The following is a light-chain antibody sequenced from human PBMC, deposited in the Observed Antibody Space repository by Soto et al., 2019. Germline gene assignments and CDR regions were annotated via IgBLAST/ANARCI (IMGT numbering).Light chain of an antibody. Sequence: QSALTQPRSVSGSHGQSVTISCTGTSSDVGGYNYVSWYQQHPGKAPKLMIYDVSKRPSGVPDRFSGSKSGNTASLTISGLQAEDEADYYCCSYAGSYTFDVVFGGGTKVTVL. CDR3: CSYAGSYTFDVV. CDR2: DVS. V-gene: IGLV2-11*01. J-gene: IGLJ2*01. CDR1: SSDVGGYNY.